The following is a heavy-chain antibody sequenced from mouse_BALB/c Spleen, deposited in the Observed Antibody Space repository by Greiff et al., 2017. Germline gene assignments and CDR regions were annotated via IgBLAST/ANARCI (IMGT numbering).Heavy chain of an antibody. CDR2: IDPENGDT. CDR1: GFNIKDYY. J-gene: IGHJ3*01. CDR3: KGYDGAWFAY. Sequence: EVQLQQSGAELVRSGASVKLSCTASGFNIKDYYMHWVKQRPEQGLEWIGWIDPENGDTEYAPKFQGKATMTADTSSNTAYLQLSSLTSEDTAVYYCKGYDGAWFAYWGQGTLVTVSS. D-gene: IGHD2-2*01. V-gene: IGHV14-4*02.